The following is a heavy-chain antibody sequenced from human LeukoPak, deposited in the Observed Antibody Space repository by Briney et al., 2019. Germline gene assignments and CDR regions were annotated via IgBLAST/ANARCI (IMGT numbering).Heavy chain of an antibody. V-gene: IGHV4-59*08. D-gene: IGHD5-12*01. J-gene: IGHJ4*02. Sequence: SETLSLTYAVSGAYISADYWIWIRQPPGNGLEWIGYISYTGSTNYNPALKSRVTISEDTSKNQFSLRLSSVTAADTAMYYCARRVPSGFVDSWGQGILVTVSS. CDR1: GAYISADY. CDR3: ARRVPSGFVDS. CDR2: ISYTGST.